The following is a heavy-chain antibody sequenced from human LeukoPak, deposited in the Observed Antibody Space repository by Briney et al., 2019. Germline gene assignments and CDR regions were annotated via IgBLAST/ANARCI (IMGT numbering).Heavy chain of an antibody. D-gene: IGHD2-21*02. CDR3: AKAGHCGGDCEYYFDY. CDR2: ISGSGGST. J-gene: IGHJ4*02. V-gene: IGHV3-23*01. CDR1: GFTFSSYA. Sequence: PGGSLRLSCAASGFTFSSYAMSWVRQAPGKGLEWVSAISGSGGSTYYADSVKGRFTISRGNSKNTLYLQMNSLRAEDTAVYYCAKAGHCGGDCEYYFDYWGQGTLVTVSS.